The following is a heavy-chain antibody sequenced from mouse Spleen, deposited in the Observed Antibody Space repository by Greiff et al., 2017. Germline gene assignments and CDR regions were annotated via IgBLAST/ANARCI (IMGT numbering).Heavy chain of an antibody. CDR2: ISYDGSN. Sequence: ESGPGLVKPSQSLSLTCSVTGYSITSGYYWNWIRQFPGNKLEWMGYISYDGSNNYNPSLKNRISITRDTSKNQFFLKLNSVTTEDTATYYCARGVYEGGFAYWGQGTLVTVSA. V-gene: IGHV3-6*01. CDR3: ARGVYEGGFAY. D-gene: IGHD2-12*01. CDR1: GYSITSGYY. J-gene: IGHJ3*01.